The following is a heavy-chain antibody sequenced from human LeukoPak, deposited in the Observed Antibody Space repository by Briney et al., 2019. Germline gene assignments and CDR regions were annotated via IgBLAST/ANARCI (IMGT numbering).Heavy chain of an antibody. CDR3: ARGAVAGANFDY. J-gene: IGHJ4*02. Sequence: GGSLRLSCADSGFTFNSYWMHWVRQAPGKGLAWVSHITTDGSGTSYADSVKGRFTISRDNAKKTLYLQMNSLRAEDTAVYCARGAVAGANFDYWGRGTLVTVSS. V-gene: IGHV3-74*01. CDR1: GFTFNSYW. CDR2: ITTDGSGT. D-gene: IGHD1-26*01.